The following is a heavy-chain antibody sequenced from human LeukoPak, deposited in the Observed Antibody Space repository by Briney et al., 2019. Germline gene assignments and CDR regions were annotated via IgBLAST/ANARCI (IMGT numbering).Heavy chain of an antibody. D-gene: IGHD4-17*01. CDR1: GFTFGSYA. V-gene: IGHV3-23*01. Sequence: GGSLRLSCAASGFTFGSYAMSWVRQAPGKGLEWVSAISGSGGSTYYADSVKGRFTISRDNSKNTLYLQMNSLRAEDTAVYYCANTDDDDYGDYFYYWGQGTLVTVSS. CDR2: ISGSGGST. J-gene: IGHJ4*02. CDR3: ANTDDDDYGDYFYY.